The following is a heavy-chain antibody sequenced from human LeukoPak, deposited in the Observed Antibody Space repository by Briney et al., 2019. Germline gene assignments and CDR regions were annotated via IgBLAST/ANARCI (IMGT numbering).Heavy chain of an antibody. V-gene: IGHV4-39*07. Sequence: SETLSLTCTVSGGSINSYYWGWIRQPPGKGLEWIGSISYSGTTYYNPSLKSRVTISVDTSKNQFSLKLNSVTAADTAVYYCARDPDFWSGYYNFDYWGQGTLVTVSS. CDR3: ARDPDFWSGYYNFDY. J-gene: IGHJ4*02. D-gene: IGHD3-3*01. CDR1: GGSINSYY. CDR2: ISYSGTT.